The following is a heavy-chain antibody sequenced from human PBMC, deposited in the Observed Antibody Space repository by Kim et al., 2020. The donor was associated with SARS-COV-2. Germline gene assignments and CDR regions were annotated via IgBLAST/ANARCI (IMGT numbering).Heavy chain of an antibody. CDR2: ISYDGSNK. CDR1: GFTFSSYA. J-gene: IGHJ4*02. Sequence: GGSLRLSCAASGFTFSSYAMHWVRQAPGKGLEWVAVISYDGSNKYYADSVKGRFTISRDNSKNTLYLQMNSLRAEDTAVYYCARDSRDGYNFLDYWGQGTLVTVSS. V-gene: IGHV3-30*04. CDR3: ARDSRDGYNFLDY. D-gene: IGHD1-1*01.